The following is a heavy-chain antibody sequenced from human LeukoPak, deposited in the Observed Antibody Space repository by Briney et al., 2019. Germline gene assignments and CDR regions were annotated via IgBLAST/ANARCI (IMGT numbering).Heavy chain of an antibody. CDR1: GYSIRTSHY. CDR2: IYRSGTT. D-gene: IGHD5-18*01. J-gene: IGHJ4*02. Sequence: SETLPLTCTVSGYSIRTSHYWGWIRQSPGKGLEWIGNIYRSGTTYYNPSLKSRVTISMDTSKNQFSLKLTSVTAADTAVYYCARAGDIAMAYPAYFDYWGQGTLVTVSS. CDR3: ARAGDIAMAYPAYFDY. V-gene: IGHV4-38-2*02.